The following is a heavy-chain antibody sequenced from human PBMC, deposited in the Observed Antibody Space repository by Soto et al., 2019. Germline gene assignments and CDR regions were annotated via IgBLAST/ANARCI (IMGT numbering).Heavy chain of an antibody. J-gene: IGHJ4*02. D-gene: IGHD3-3*01. V-gene: IGHV3-23*01. CDR1: GFTFSSYA. Sequence: LRLSCAASGFTFSSYAMSWVRQAPGKGLEWVSAISGSGGSTYYADSVKGRFTISRDNSKNTLYLQMNSLRAEDTAVYYCAKESRDYDFWSGYGDYWGQGTLVTVSS. CDR3: AKESRDYDFWSGYGDY. CDR2: ISGSGGST.